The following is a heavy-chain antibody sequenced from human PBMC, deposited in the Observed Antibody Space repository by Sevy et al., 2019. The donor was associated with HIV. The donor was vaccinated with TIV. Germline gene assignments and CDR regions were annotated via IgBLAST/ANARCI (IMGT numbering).Heavy chain of an antibody. D-gene: IGHD6-13*01. CDR3: ARGIAAPRGMDV. Sequence: SETLSLTCTVSGDSISGYYWSWIRQPPGKGLEWIGYFYYSARTNYNPSLKSRVTISVDTTKNQVSLKVRSLTAAETAVYYCARGIAAPRGMDVWGQGTTVTVSS. V-gene: IGHV4-59*01. CDR1: GDSISGYY. J-gene: IGHJ6*02. CDR2: FYYSART.